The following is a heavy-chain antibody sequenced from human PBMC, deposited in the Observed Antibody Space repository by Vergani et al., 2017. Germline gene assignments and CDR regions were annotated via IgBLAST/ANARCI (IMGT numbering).Heavy chain of an antibody. Sequence: QVQLVQSGAEVKKPGASVKVSCKASGYTFTGYYMHWVRQAPGQGLEWMGWINPNSGGTNYAQKFQGRVTMTRDTSSSTAYMELSRLRTDATAVYYCARGFVVGPAAMAYWGQGTLVTVSS. V-gene: IGHV1-2*02. CDR2: INPNSGGT. D-gene: IGHD2-2*01. CDR1: GYTFTGYY. J-gene: IGHJ4*02. CDR3: ARGFVVGPAAMAY.